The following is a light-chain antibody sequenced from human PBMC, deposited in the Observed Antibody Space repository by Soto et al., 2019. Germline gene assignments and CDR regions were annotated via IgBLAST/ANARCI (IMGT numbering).Light chain of an antibody. V-gene: IGLV2-14*01. J-gene: IGLJ1*01. Sequence: QSALTQPASVSGSPGQSITISCTGASSDVGAYNYVSWYQQHPGKAPKLIIYDVSNRPSGVSNRFSGSKSGNTASLTISGLQAEDEADYYCTSDTSSYTYVFGTGTKLTVL. CDR3: TSDTSSYTYV. CDR2: DVS. CDR1: SSDVGAYNY.